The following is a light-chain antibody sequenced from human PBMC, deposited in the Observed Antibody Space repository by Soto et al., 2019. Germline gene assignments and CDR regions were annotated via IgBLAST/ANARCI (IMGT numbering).Light chain of an antibody. Sequence: AIRMTQSPSSLSASTGDRVTITCRASQGISSYLAWYQQKPGKAPKLLIYAASTLQGGVPSRFSGSGSGTDFTLTISCLQSEDFATYYCQQYYSYPRTSGQGTKVDIK. J-gene: IGKJ1*01. CDR1: QGISSY. CDR2: AAS. CDR3: QQYYSYPRT. V-gene: IGKV1-8*01.